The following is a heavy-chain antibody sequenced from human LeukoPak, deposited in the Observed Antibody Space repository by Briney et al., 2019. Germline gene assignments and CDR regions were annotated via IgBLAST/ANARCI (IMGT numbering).Heavy chain of an antibody. CDR2: SSYSGST. Sequence: SETLSLTRSVSGGSINVYYWNWIRQSPGKGLEWIGSSSYSGSTNYNPSLNSRVTISIDTSKNRFSLKVNSVTAADTAMYYCARYHCPNGVCYYFDYWGQGTLVTVSS. D-gene: IGHD2-8*01. V-gene: IGHV4-59*01. CDR3: ARYHCPNGVCYYFDY. CDR1: GGSINVYY. J-gene: IGHJ4*02.